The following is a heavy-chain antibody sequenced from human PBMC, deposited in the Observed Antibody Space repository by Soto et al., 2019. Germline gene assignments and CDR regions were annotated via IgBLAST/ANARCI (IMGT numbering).Heavy chain of an antibody. J-gene: IGHJ6*02. CDR1: GGTFSSYA. CDR3: ARNYDILTGYYKGFHYGMDV. Sequence: SVKVSCKASGGTFSSYAISWVRQAPGQGLEWMGGIIPIFGTANYAQKFQGRVTITADESTSTAYMELSSLRSEDTAVYYCARNYDILTGYYKGFHYGMDVWGQGTTVTVSS. V-gene: IGHV1-69*13. D-gene: IGHD3-9*01. CDR2: IIPIFGTA.